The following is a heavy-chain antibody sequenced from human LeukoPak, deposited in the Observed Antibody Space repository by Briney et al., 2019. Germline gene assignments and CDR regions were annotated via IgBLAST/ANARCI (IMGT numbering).Heavy chain of an antibody. Sequence: SETLSLTCTVSGGSISSSNFYWGWIRQPPGKGLEWIGSIYYSGSTYYNPSLKNRVTISVDTSKNQFSMKLSYVTAADTAVYYCARSGYSYGFTDYYMDVWGKGTTVTISS. CDR2: IYYSGST. CDR1: GGSISSSNFY. J-gene: IGHJ6*03. V-gene: IGHV4-39*07. CDR3: ARSGYSYGFTDYYMDV. D-gene: IGHD5-18*01.